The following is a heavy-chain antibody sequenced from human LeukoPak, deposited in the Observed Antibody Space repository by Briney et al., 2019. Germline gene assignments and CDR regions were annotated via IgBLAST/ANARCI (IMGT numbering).Heavy chain of an antibody. CDR3: ARDRAYYDSSGLSY. J-gene: IGHJ4*02. D-gene: IGHD3-22*01. CDR2: IWYDGSNK. CDR1: GFTFSSYG. Sequence: GRSLRLSCAASGFTFSSYGMHWVRQAPGKGLEWVAVIWYDGSNKYYADSVKGRFTISRDNAKNSLYLQMNSLRAEDTAVYYCARDRAYYDSSGLSYWGQGTLVTVSS. V-gene: IGHV3-33*01.